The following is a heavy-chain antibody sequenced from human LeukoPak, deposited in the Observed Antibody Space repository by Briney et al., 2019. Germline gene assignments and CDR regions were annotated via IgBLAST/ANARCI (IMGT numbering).Heavy chain of an antibody. CDR1: GFTFSSYA. CDR2: ISGSGGST. J-gene: IGHJ4*02. Sequence: GGSLRLSCAASGFTFSSYAMSWVRQAPGKGLEWVSTISGSGGSTYYADSVKGWFTISRDNSKNTLYLQMNSLRAEDTAVYYCAKAGNVIVVAQIDYWGQGTLVTVSS. CDR3: AKAGNVIVVAQIDY. D-gene: IGHD3-22*01. V-gene: IGHV3-23*01.